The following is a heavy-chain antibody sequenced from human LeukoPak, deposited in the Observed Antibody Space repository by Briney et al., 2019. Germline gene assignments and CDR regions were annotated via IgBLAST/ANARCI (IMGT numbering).Heavy chain of an antibody. V-gene: IGHV4-59*08. CDR2: IYYSGST. Sequence: PSETLSLTCTVAGGSIRSYYWSWIRQPRGKGVEWIGYIYYSGSTNYNPSLKSRVTISVDTSKNQFSLKLSSVTAADTAVYYCARHHTIYGDYEGYFDYWGQGTLVTVSS. CDR1: GGSIRSYY. CDR3: ARHHTIYGDYEGYFDY. D-gene: IGHD4-17*01. J-gene: IGHJ4*02.